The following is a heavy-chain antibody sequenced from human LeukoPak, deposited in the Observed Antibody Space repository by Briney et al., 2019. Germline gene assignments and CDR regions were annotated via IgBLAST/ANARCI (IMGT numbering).Heavy chain of an antibody. Sequence: GGSLTLSCAASGFTFSTYAVNWVRQAPGKGLEWVSTISGSGGNTYYADSVKGRFTISRDNSKNTLYLQMSSLRAEDTAVYYCAKDRGRYYDSSGYYWGYYFDSWGQGILVTVST. CDR1: GFTFSTYA. CDR2: ISGSGGNT. V-gene: IGHV3-23*01. J-gene: IGHJ4*02. D-gene: IGHD3-22*01. CDR3: AKDRGRYYDSSGYYWGYYFDS.